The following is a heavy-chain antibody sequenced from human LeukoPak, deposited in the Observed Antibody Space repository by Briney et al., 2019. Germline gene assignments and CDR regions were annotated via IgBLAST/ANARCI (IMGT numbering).Heavy chain of an antibody. CDR3: AKLRPYGTTWYGGVVN. CDR1: GFTLSSYV. D-gene: IGHD6-13*01. V-gene: IGHV3-23*01. CDR2: IGTGGDT. J-gene: IGHJ4*02. Sequence: GGSLRLSCAASGFTLSSYVMTWVRQAPGKGLDWVSAIGTGGDTHYADSVKGRFTVSRDSSKSTLYLHIASLRADDTAVYYCAKLRPYGTTWYGGVVNWGQGTLVTVSS.